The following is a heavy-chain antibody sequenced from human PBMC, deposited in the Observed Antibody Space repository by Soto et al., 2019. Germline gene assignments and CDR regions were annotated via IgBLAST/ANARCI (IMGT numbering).Heavy chain of an antibody. CDR1: GYTFSSYG. V-gene: IGHV1-18*01. CDR2: ISVDSGDT. CDR3: ARDQIPCYDSSGAFDL. D-gene: IGHD3-22*01. J-gene: IGHJ2*01. Sequence: QVQLVQSGAEVKKPGASVKVSCKASGYTFSSYGISWVRQAPGQGLEWMGWISVDSGDTNYAQNLQGRVTMTTDTSTSTAYMELRSLRSDDTAVYYCARDQIPCYDSSGAFDLWGRGTLVTVSS.